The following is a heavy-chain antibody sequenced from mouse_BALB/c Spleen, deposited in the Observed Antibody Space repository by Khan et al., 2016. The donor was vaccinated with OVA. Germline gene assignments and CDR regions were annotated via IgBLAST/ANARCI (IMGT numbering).Heavy chain of an antibody. Sequence: QVQLQQPGAELARPGASVKLSCKASGYTFTSYWMQWVKQRPGQGLEWIGAIYPGDGDTRYTQKFKGKATLTADKSSSTAYMQLSSLASEDSAVYYCARGGYGNRYYAMDYWGQGTSVTVSS. CDR3: ARGGYGNRYYAMDY. V-gene: IGHV1-87*01. CDR1: GYTFTSYW. J-gene: IGHJ4*01. D-gene: IGHD2-10*02. CDR2: IYPGDGDT.